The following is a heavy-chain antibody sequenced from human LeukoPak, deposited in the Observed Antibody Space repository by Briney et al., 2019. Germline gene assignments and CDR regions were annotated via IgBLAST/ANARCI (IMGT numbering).Heavy chain of an antibody. CDR2: ISGSGGST. V-gene: IGHV3-23*01. Sequence: AGGSLRLSCAASGFTFSSYGMSWVRQAPGKGLEWVSAISGSGGSTYYADSVKGRFTISRDNSKNSLYLQMNSLRAEDTAVYYCARDRDYYYDSSGYQTGGFDYWGQGTLVTVSS. CDR1: GFTFSSYG. D-gene: IGHD3-22*01. J-gene: IGHJ4*02. CDR3: ARDRDYYYDSSGYQTGGFDY.